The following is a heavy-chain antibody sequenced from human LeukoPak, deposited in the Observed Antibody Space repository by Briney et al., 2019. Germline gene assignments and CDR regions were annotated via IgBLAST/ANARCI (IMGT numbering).Heavy chain of an antibody. CDR2: IYYSGST. V-gene: IGHV4-59*01. CDR1: GGSISSYY. Sequence: PSETLSLTCTVSGGSISSYYWSWLRQPPGKGLEWIGYIYYSGSTNYNPSLKSRVTISVDTSKNQFSLKLSSVTAADTAVYYCARDQTAMRSFDLWGRGTLVTVSS. CDR3: ARDQTAMRSFDL. J-gene: IGHJ2*01. D-gene: IGHD5-18*01.